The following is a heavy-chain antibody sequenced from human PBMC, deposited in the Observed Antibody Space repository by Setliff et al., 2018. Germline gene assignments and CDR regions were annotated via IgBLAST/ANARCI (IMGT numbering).Heavy chain of an antibody. V-gene: IGHV1-69*06. Sequence: SVKVSCKASGGTFDSYSFTWLRQAPGPGLEWVGGFTPILLTPNYAQKFQGRITITADKSTSTAYMELSGLRSDDTAVYFCARPRSPKISSFGVTPFDYWGQGTLVTVSS. D-gene: IGHD3-3*01. J-gene: IGHJ4*02. CDR1: GGTFDSYS. CDR3: ARPRSPKISSFGVTPFDY. CDR2: FTPILLTP.